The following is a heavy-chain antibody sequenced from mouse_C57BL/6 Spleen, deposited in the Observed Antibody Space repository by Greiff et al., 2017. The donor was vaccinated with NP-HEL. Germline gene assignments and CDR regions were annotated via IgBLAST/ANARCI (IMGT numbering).Heavy chain of an antibody. J-gene: IGHJ4*01. CDR2: IYPGDGDT. CDR1: GYAFSSSW. D-gene: IGHD2-1*01. V-gene: IGHV1-82*01. CDR3: AKSYGNYAMDY. Sequence: VKLQESGPELVKPGASVKISCKASGYAFSSSWMNWVKQRPGKGLEWIGRIYPGDGDTNYNGKFKGKATLTADKSSSTAYMQLSSLTSEDSAVYFCAKSYGNYAMDYWGQGTSVTVSS.